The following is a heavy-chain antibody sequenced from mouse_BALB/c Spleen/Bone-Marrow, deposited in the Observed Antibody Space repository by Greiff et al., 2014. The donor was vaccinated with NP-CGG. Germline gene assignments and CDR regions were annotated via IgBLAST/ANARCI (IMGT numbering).Heavy chain of an antibody. CDR1: GYTFTDYW. Sequence: VQLVESGAELVMPGASVKMSCKASGYTFTDYWMHWVKQRPGQGLEWIGTIDTSDSFTIYNQNFKGKATLTVDESSTTAYMQLSSLTSEDSAVYYCVRRDENDAMDYWGQGTSVAVSS. CDR3: VRRDENDAMDY. V-gene: IGHV1-69*01. CDR2: IDTSDSFT. J-gene: IGHJ4*01.